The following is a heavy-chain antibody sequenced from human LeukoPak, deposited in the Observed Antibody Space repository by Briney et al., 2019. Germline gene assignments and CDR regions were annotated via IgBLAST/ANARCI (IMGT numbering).Heavy chain of an antibody. J-gene: IGHJ1*01. D-gene: IGHD6-19*01. V-gene: IGHV3-23*01. CDR3: ARQWLVNG. Sequence: AGGSLRLSCAASGFTFSSYGMNWVRRAPGKGLEWVSSISESGGTTDYADSVKGRFTISRDNSKNTLYLQMNSLRAEDTAVYYCARQWLVNGWGQGTLVTVSS. CDR2: ISESGGTT. CDR1: GFTFSSYG.